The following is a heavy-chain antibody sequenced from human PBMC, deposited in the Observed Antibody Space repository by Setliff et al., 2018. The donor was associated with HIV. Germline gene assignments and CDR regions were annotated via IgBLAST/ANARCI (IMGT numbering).Heavy chain of an antibody. V-gene: IGHV1-46*01. CDR3: ARGPHCSSTSCFGGFDY. CDR1: GYTFTSYH. Sequence: ASVKVSCKASGYTFTSYHIHWVRQAPGQGLEWMGVINPSGGSTSYAQKFQGRVTMTRGTSSGTVYMELSGLRSEDTAVYYCARGPHCSSTSCFGGFDYWGQGTLVTVSS. D-gene: IGHD2-2*01. J-gene: IGHJ4*02. CDR2: INPSGGST.